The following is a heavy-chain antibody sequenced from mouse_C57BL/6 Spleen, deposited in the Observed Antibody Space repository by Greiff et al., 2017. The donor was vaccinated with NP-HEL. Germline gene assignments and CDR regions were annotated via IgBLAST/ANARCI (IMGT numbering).Heavy chain of an antibody. J-gene: IGHJ3*01. CDR2: IDPSDCDT. D-gene: IGHD1-1*01. Sequence: QVQLQQPGAELVRPGSSVKLSCQASGYTFTSSSMPLVQQRPIQGLEWIGNIDPSDCDTPYNQKFTDKATSTVIKSSSTAYMQLSSLTSEDSAVYYRARLGDGSSDGRFAYWGQGTLVTVSA. V-gene: IGHV1-52*01. CDR1: GYTFTSSS. CDR3: ARLGDGSSDGRFAY.